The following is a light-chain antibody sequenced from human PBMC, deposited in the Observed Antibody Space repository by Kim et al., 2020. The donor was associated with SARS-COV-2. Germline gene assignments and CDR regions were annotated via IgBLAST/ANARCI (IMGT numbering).Light chain of an antibody. CDR2: ANN. Sequence: SVTVSCSGTTSNVGKTFVYWYQHLPGTAPRLLIYANNQRPSGVPDRFSGSKSGTSASLAISGLRSEDEADYYCAAWDDTLSARVFGGGTQLTVL. CDR3: AAWDDTLSARV. CDR1: TSNVGKTF. V-gene: IGLV1-47*02. J-gene: IGLJ3*02.